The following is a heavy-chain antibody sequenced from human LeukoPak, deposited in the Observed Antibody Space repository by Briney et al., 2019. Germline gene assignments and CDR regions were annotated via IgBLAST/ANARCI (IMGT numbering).Heavy chain of an antibody. J-gene: IGHJ4*02. D-gene: IGHD1-26*01. CDR1: GFTFSNYA. CDR3: ARDKIVGATNFDY. CDR2: IKQDGSEK. V-gene: IGHV3-7*01. Sequence: GSLRLSCAASGFTFSNYAMSWVRQAPGKGLEWVANIKQDGSEKYYVDSVKGRFTISRDNAKNSLYLQMNSLRAEDTAVYYCARDKIVGATNFDYWGQGTLVTVSS.